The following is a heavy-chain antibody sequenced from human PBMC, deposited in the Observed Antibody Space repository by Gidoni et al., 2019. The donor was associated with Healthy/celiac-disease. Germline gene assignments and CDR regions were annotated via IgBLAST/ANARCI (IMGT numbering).Heavy chain of an antibody. J-gene: IGHJ4*02. CDR3: AKEDWNRGPAFDY. Sequence: EVQLLESGGGFVQPGGSLRLSCPASGFTFSSYAMGWVRQAPGKGREWVSAISGSGGRKYYADSVKGRFTISRDNSKNTLYLQMNSLRAEDTAVYYCAKEDWNRGPAFDYWGQGTLVTVSS. CDR1: GFTFSSYA. V-gene: IGHV3-23*01. D-gene: IGHD1-1*01. CDR2: ISGSGGRK.